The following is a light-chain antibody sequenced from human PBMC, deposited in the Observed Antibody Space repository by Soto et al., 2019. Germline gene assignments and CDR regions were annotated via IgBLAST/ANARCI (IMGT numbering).Light chain of an antibody. Sequence: EIVLTQSPATLSLSPGERATLSCRASQSVGSSLAWYQLKLGQAPRLLIYAASDRATGIPGRFSGSGSGTDFTLIISSLEPEDFAFYYCQQRSNWPPYTFGQGTKLEIK. CDR1: QSVGSS. J-gene: IGKJ2*01. CDR2: AAS. CDR3: QQRSNWPPYT. V-gene: IGKV3-11*01.